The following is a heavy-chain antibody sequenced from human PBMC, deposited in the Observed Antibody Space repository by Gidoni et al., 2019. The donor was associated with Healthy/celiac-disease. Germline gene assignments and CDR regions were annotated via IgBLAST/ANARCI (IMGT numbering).Heavy chain of an antibody. CDR3: ARGPNTGPYWFDP. V-gene: IGHV4-34*01. CDR2: INHSGST. D-gene: IGHD4-17*01. J-gene: IGHJ5*02. CDR1: GGSFSGYY. Sequence: QVQLQQWGAGLLKPPETLSLTCAVYGGSFSGYYWSWIRQPPGKGLEWIGEINHSGSTNYNPSLKSRVTISVDTSKNQFSLKLSSVTAADTAVYYCARGPNTGPYWFDPWGQGTLVTVSS.